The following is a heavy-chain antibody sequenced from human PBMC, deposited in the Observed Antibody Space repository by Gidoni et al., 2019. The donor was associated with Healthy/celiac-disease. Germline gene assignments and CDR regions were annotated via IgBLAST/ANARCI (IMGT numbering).Heavy chain of an antibody. Sequence: QVLLQQWRAGLLKPSETLYLPCAVHGGSFSGYYLSRIRQPPGKVLEWMGEINHSGSTNYNPSLKSRVTISVDTSKNQFSLKLSSVTAADTAVYYCASAVRYCSSTSCYPPSYYYGMDVWGQGTTVTVSS. V-gene: IGHV4-34*01. D-gene: IGHD2-2*01. CDR3: ASAVRYCSSTSCYPPSYYYGMDV. J-gene: IGHJ6*02. CDR2: INHSGST. CDR1: GGSFSGYY.